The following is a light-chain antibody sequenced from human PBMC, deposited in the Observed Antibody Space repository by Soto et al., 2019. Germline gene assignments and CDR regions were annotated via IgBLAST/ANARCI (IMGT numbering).Light chain of an antibody. V-gene: IGKV1-12*01. CDR2: AAS. CDR3: QQGSSFPWT. Sequence: IQMTQSPSSVSASVGDRVTITCRASQDVDSWLAWYQQKPGKAPKLRIYAASNLQSGVPSRFTGSGSGTDFTVTISSLQPEDFATYYCQQGSSFPWTFGQGTKVDIK. CDR1: QDVDSW. J-gene: IGKJ1*01.